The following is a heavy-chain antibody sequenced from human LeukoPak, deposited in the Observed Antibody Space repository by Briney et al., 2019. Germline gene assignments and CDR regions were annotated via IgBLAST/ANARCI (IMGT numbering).Heavy chain of an antibody. CDR2: ISSSSSYI. CDR3: ARDFGYPQDFDWLPFDY. J-gene: IGHJ4*02. CDR1: GFTFSSYS. Sequence: GGSLRLSCAASGFTFSSYSMNWVRQAPGKGLEWVSSISSSSSYIYYADSVKGRFTISRDNAKNSLYLQMNSLRAEDTAVYYCARDFGYPQDFDWLPFDYWGQGTLVTVSS. V-gene: IGHV3-21*01. D-gene: IGHD3-9*01.